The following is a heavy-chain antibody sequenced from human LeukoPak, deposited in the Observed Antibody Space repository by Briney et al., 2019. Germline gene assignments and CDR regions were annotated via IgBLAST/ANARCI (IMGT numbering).Heavy chain of an antibody. CDR3: ARDSSSWYFDY. CDR2: ISSSGSTI. D-gene: IGHD6-13*01. CDR1: GFTFSSYE. V-gene: IGHV3-48*03. J-gene: IGHJ4*02. Sequence: QPGGSLRLSCAASGFTFSSYEMHWVRQAPGKGLEWVSYISSSGSTIYYAHSVKGRFTISRDNAKNSLYLQMNSLRAEDTAVYYCARDSSSWYFDYWGQGNLVTVSS.